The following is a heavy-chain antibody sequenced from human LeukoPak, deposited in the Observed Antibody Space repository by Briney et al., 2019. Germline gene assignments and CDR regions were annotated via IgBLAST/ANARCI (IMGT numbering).Heavy chain of an antibody. V-gene: IGHV1-58*02. J-gene: IGHJ4*02. Sequence: GTSVKVSCKASGFTLTSSAMQWVRQARGQRLEWIGWIVVGSGNTNYAQKFQERVTITRDMSTSTAYMELSSLRSEDTAVYYCAAAGYDSSGYRSDWGQGTLVTVSS. CDR3: AAAGYDSSGYRSD. CDR1: GFTLTSSA. CDR2: IVVGSGNT. D-gene: IGHD3-22*01.